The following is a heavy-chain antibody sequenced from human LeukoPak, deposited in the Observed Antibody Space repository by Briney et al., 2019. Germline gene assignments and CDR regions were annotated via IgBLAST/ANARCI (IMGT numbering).Heavy chain of an antibody. CDR2: IKKDGSEK. D-gene: IGHD2-2*01. J-gene: IGHJ6*02. V-gene: IGHV3-7*05. CDR1: GFIFSNYW. CDR3: AVVYGMDA. Sequence: GGSLRHSCSASGFIFSNYWLTWVRQAPGKGLEWVANIKKDGSEKYYVDSVKGRFTISRDNARNSVYLQMNSLRAEDTAVYHCAVVYGMDAWGQGATVTVSS.